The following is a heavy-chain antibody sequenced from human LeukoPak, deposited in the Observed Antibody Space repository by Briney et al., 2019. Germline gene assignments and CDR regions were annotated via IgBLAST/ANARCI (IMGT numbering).Heavy chain of an antibody. J-gene: IGHJ5*02. D-gene: IGHD3-3*01. CDR3: ARLNNYDFWSGPLWGQNWFDP. CDR1: GGSISSYY. Sequence: SETLSLTCTVSGGSISSYYWSWIRQPAGKGLEWIGRIYTSGSTNYNPSLKSRVTMSVDTSKNQFSLKLSSVTAADTAVYYCARLNNYDFWSGPLWGQNWFDPWGQGTLVTVSS. V-gene: IGHV4-4*07. CDR2: IYTSGST.